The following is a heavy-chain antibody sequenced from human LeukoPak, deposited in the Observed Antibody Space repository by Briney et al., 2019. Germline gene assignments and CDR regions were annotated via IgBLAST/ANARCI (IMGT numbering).Heavy chain of an antibody. Sequence: GRSLRLSCAASGFTFSSYGMHWVRQAPGKGLEWVAVISYDGSNKYYADSVKGRFTISRDNSKNTLYLQMNSLRAEDTAVYYCAKPTWIQLWLYYFDYWGQGTLVTVSS. J-gene: IGHJ4*02. CDR3: AKPTWIQLWLYYFDY. CDR2: ISYDGSNK. D-gene: IGHD5-18*01. V-gene: IGHV3-30*18. CDR1: GFTFSSYG.